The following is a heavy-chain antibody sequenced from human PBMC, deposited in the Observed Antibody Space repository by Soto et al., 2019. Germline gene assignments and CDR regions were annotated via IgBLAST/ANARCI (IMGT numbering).Heavy chain of an antibody. CDR2: IDAGKDDT. V-gene: IGHV1-3*01. Sequence: QVHLLQSGAEVRQPGASVRLSCKASGYTLIKNPMHWVRQAPGQSLEWMGWIDAGKDDTKYSQIFQGRVTISRDTSASTSYMELRSLTSEDTAVYYCARDHDYGDRGYFDYWGQGTLVTVSS. J-gene: IGHJ4*02. CDR3: ARDHDYGDRGYFDY. CDR1: GYTLIKNP. D-gene: IGHD4-17*01.